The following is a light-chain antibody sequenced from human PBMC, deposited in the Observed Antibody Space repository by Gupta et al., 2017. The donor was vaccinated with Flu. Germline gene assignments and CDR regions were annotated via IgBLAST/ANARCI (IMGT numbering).Light chain of an antibody. Sequence: KGTISCTGSSSKIGNNYVYWYQQLPGTAPKLLIYENNKRPSGIPDRFSGSKSGTSATLDITGLQSGDEADYYCGAWDSSLNVWVFGGGTKLTVL. CDR3: GAWDSSLNVWV. V-gene: IGLV1-51*02. CDR2: ENN. CDR1: SSKIGNNY. J-gene: IGLJ3*02.